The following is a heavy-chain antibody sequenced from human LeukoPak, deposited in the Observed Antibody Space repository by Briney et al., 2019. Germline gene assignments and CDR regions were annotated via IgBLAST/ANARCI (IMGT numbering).Heavy chain of an antibody. CDR3: ARAGPEGFGVDV. V-gene: IGHV3-33*01. CDR2: IWHDASNT. CDR1: GFPFSSYG. Sequence: GGSLRLSCAASGFPFSSYGMHWVRQAPGKGLESVAVIWHDASNTYYVESVGGRFTISRDNSKNMLYPQLNSLRAEDTAVYYSARAGPEGFGVDVWGQGTTVIVSS. J-gene: IGHJ6*02.